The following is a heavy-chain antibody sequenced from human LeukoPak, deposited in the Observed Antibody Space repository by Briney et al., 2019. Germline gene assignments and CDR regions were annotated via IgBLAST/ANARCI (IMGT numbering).Heavy chain of an antibody. J-gene: IGHJ4*02. D-gene: IGHD4-23*01. CDR3: VVGNGGNVYYFDY. CDR1: GFTFSSYG. Sequence: GGSLRLSCAASGFTFSSYGMHWVRQAPGKGLEWVAFIRYDGSNKYYADSVKGRFTISRDNSKNTLYLQMNSLRAGDTAVYYCVVGNGGNVYYFDYWGQGTLATVSS. CDR2: IRYDGSNK. V-gene: IGHV3-30*02.